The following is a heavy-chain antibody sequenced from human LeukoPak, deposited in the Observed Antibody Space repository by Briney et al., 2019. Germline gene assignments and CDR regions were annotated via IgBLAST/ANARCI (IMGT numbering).Heavy chain of an antibody. CDR1: GGSFSGYY. D-gene: IGHD6-13*01. Sequence: SETLSLTCAVYGGSFSGYYWSWIRQPPGKGLEWIGEINHSGSTNYNPSLKSRVTISVDTSKNQFSLKLSSVTAADTAVYYCARDRVYSSSWYVYYYYYGMDVWGQGTTVTVSS. J-gene: IGHJ6*02. CDR2: INHSGST. V-gene: IGHV4-34*01. CDR3: ARDRVYSSSWYVYYYYYGMDV.